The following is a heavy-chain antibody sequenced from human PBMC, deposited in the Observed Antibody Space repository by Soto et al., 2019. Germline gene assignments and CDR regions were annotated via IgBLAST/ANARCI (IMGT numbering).Heavy chain of an antibody. Sequence: GGSLRLSCAASGFTVSSNYMSWVRQAPGKGLEWVSVIYSGGSTYYADSVKGRFTISRDNSKNTLYLQMNSLRAEDTAVYYCASTGRALVGRAEDYWGQGTLVTVSS. J-gene: IGHJ4*02. CDR2: IYSGGST. V-gene: IGHV3-53*01. CDR1: GFTVSSNY. CDR3: ASTGRALVGRAEDY. D-gene: IGHD6-6*01.